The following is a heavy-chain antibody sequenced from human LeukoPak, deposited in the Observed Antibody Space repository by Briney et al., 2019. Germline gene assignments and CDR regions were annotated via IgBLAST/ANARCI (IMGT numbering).Heavy chain of an antibody. CDR2: IYTSGST. CDR3: ARDDFGSY. CDR1: GGSISSGSYY. V-gene: IGHV4-61*02. Sequence: PSETLFLTCTVSGGSISSGSYYWSWIRQPAGKGLEWIGRIYTSGSTNYNPSLKSRVTISVDTSKNQFSLKLSSVTAADTAVYYCARDDFGSYWGQGILVTVSS. J-gene: IGHJ4*02. D-gene: IGHD3-10*01.